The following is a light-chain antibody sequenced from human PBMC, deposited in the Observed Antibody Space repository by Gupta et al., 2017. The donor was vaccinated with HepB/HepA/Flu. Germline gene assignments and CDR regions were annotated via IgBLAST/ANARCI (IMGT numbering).Light chain of an antibody. V-gene: IGKV1-9*01. J-gene: IGKJ5*01. Sequence: QLTQSPSFLSASVGDRVTITCRARQGISSYLAWYQQKPGKAPKLLIYAASTLQSGVPSSFSGSGSGTEFTLTISSLQPEDFATYYCQQVNSYPITFGQGTRLEIK. CDR2: AAS. CDR3: QQVNSYPIT. CDR1: QGISSY.